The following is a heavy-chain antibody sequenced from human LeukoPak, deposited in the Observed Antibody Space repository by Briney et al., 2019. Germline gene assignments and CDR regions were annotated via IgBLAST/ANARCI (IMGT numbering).Heavy chain of an antibody. CDR3: ARGGYSGYGVRSAFDI. J-gene: IGHJ3*02. CDR1: GVSVTNYY. V-gene: IGHV4-59*02. CDR2: IYYSGST. Sequence: SETLSLTCSVSGVSVTNYYWSWIRQPPGKGLEWIGYIYYSGSTNYNPSLKSRVTISVDTSKNQLSLKLSSVTAADTAVYYCARGGYSGYGVRSAFDIWGQGTLVTVSS. D-gene: IGHD5-12*01.